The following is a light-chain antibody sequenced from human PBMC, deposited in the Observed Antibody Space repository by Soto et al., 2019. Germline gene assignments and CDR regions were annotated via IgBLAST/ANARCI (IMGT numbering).Light chain of an antibody. V-gene: IGLV2-8*01. CDR3: STFAVSPVI. Sequence: QSALTQPPSASGSAGHSVTIPCTGTGIDDYDYNFVSWYQHHPGKVPKLIIFEVNERPSGVPDRFSGSKSGTTASLTVSGLQADDEADYYCSTFAVSPVIFGGGTKLTVL. CDR2: EVN. J-gene: IGLJ2*01. CDR1: GIDDYDYNF.